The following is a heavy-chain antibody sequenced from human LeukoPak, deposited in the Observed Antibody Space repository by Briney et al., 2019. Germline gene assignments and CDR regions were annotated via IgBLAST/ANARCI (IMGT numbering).Heavy chain of an antibody. Sequence: QPGRSLRLSCAASGFTFSSYAMSWVRQAPGKGLEWVSAISGSGGSTYYADSVKGRFTISRDNSKNTLYLQMNSLRAEDTAVYYCANDRGPHHDAFDIWGQGTMVTVSS. CDR3: ANDRGPHHDAFDI. CDR2: ISGSGGST. CDR1: GFTFSSYA. V-gene: IGHV3-23*01. J-gene: IGHJ3*02.